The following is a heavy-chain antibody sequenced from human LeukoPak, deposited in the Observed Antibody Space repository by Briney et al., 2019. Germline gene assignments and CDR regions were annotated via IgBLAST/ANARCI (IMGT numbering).Heavy chain of an antibody. D-gene: IGHD2-15*01. CDR1: GFTFSSYW. V-gene: IGHV3-74*01. J-gene: IGHJ4*02. CDR2: INTDGSST. CDR3: ARSGESWYSGY. Sequence: GGSLRLSCAASGFTFSSYWMHWVRQAPGKGLVWVSRINTDGSSTSYADSVKGRFTISRDNAKNTLYLQMNSLRAEDTAVYYCARSGESWYSGYWGQGTLVTVSS.